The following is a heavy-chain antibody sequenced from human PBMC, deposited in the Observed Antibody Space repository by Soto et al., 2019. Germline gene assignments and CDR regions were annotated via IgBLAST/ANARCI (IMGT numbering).Heavy chain of an antibody. CDR1: GYTFSRYG. CDR2: ISGYNGDT. D-gene: IGHD2-8*01. V-gene: IGHV1-18*01. CDR3: AKNGQPPYYYYGLDV. Sequence: QGQLVQSGGEVKKPGASVKVSCKASGYTFSRYGISWVRQAPGQGLEWMGWISGYNGDTNYAQKFQGRVTMTIDTTTTTAYMELRGPTSDDTAIYYCAKNGQPPYYYYGLDVWGQGTTVTVSS. J-gene: IGHJ6*02.